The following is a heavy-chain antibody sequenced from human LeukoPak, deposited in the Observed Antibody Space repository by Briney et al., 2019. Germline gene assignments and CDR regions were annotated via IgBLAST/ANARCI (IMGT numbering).Heavy chain of an antibody. CDR2: IIPIFGAA. J-gene: IGHJ4*02. CDR3: ARGITLDYGDYVGFDY. V-gene: IGHV1-69*13. D-gene: IGHD4-17*01. CDR1: GDSFSNYA. Sequence: ASEKVSCKTSGDSFSNYALSWVRQAPGQGLEWMGGIIPIFGAANYAERFLDRVTITADESTSTAYMGLSSLTSEDTAVYFCARGITLDYGDYVGFDYWGQGTLVTVSS.